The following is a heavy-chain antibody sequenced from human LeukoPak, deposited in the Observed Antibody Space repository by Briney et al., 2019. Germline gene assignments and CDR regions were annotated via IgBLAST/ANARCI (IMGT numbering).Heavy chain of an antibody. Sequence: PGGSLRLSCAASGFTFSSYSMNWVRQAPGKGLEWVSFISSRSSYIHYADSVKGRFTISRDNAKNSLYLHMNSLRADDTAVYYCARDTRSLIDYWGQGTLVTVSS. CDR3: ARDTRSLIDY. CDR2: ISSRSSYI. J-gene: IGHJ4*02. D-gene: IGHD1-26*01. V-gene: IGHV3-21*01. CDR1: GFTFSSYS.